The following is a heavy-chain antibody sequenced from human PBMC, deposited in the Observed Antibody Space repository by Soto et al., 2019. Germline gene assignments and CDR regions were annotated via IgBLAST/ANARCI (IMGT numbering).Heavy chain of an antibody. CDR3: AKAGWLGWFDP. V-gene: IGHV1-8*01. D-gene: IGHD1-1*01. Sequence: QVQLVQSGAEVKKPGASVKVSCKASGDTFTSYIINWVRQATGQGLEGMGWMNPKNGNTGYAQKFQGRVTMTRNTSITTAYMELSSLRSEDTAVYYCAKAGWLGWFDPWGQGTLVTVSS. J-gene: IGHJ5*02. CDR1: GDTFTSYI. CDR2: MNPKNGNT.